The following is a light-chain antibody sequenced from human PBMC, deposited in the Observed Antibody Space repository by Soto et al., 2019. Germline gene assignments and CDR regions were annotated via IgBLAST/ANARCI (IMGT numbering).Light chain of an antibody. J-gene: IGKJ1*01. V-gene: IGKV1-39*01. CDR1: ESISSY. CDR3: QPSYSTLWT. Sequence: DIQMTQSPCSLSASVGDRVTITCRTSESISSYLNWYQQKPGKAPKLLIYAASSLQSGVPSRFSGSGSGTDFTLTISSLQPEDFATYYCQPSYSTLWTFGQGTKVEIK. CDR2: AAS.